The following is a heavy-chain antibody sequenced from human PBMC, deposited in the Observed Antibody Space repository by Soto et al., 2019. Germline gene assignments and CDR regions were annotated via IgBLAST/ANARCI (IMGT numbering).Heavy chain of an antibody. CDR3: ARVVDYYDPPYYYGMDV. V-gene: IGHV3-21*01. D-gene: IGHD3-22*01. J-gene: IGHJ6*02. CDR1: GFTFSSYN. Sequence: EVQLVESGGGLVKPGGSLRLSCAASGFTFSSYNMNWVRQAPGKGLEWVSSISSSSSYIYYADSVKGRFTISRDNAKNSLYLQMNSLRADDTTVYYYARVVDYYDPPYYYGMDVWGQGTTVTVSS. CDR2: ISSSSSYI.